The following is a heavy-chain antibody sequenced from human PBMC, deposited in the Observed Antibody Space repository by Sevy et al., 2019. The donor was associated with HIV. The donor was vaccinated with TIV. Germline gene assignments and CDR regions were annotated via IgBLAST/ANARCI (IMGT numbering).Heavy chain of an antibody. D-gene: IGHD3-16*01. CDR1: GGSISSYY. Sequence: SETLSLTYTVSGGSISSYYWSWIRQPPGKGLEWIGYIYYSGSTNYNPSLKSRVTISVDTSKNQFSLKLSSVTAADTAVYYCAREGRYAHNWFDPWGQGTLVTVSS. J-gene: IGHJ5*02. V-gene: IGHV4-59*01. CDR2: IYYSGST. CDR3: AREGRYAHNWFDP.